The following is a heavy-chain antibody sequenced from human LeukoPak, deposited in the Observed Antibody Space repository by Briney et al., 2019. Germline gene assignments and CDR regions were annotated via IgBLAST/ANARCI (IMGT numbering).Heavy chain of an antibody. D-gene: IGHD3-9*01. CDR1: GYSFIDYY. Sequence: ASVKVSCKASGYSFIDYYMHWVRQAPGQGLEWMGWIKPNSGGTSYAQKFQGRVTITRDTSISTAYMELSRLRSDDTAVYYCARAFDILTGYSLGYWGQGTLVTVSS. CDR2: IKPNSGGT. J-gene: IGHJ4*02. V-gene: IGHV1-2*02. CDR3: ARAFDILTGYSLGY.